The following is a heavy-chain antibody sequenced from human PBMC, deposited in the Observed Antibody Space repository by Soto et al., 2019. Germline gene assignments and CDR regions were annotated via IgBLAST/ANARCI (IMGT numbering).Heavy chain of an antibody. V-gene: IGHV1-69*06. J-gene: IGHJ4*02. Sequence: SVKVSCKASGGIFNRYAIGWVRQSPGQGLEWMGGIIPMFGTTNYAQKFQGRVTITADKFTSTAYMDLSSPRSEDTAVYYCARDRAERYYGSGSQYIHSFDYWGQGTLVTVSS. CDR3: ARDRAERYYGSGSQYIHSFDY. D-gene: IGHD3-10*01. CDR1: GGIFNRYA. CDR2: IIPMFGTT.